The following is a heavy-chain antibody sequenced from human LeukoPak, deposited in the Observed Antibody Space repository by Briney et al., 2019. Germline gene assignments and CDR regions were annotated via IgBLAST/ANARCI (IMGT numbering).Heavy chain of an antibody. J-gene: IGHJ5*02. CDR3: ARGDYYDSSGYYA. CDR1: GESFSGYY. D-gene: IGHD3-22*01. V-gene: IGHV4-34*01. Sequence: SETLSLTCAVYGESFSGYYWSWIRQPPGKGLEWIGEINHSGSTNYNPSLKSRVTISVDTSKNQFSLKLSSVTAADTAVYYCARGDYYDSSGYYAWGQGTLVTVSS. CDR2: INHSGST.